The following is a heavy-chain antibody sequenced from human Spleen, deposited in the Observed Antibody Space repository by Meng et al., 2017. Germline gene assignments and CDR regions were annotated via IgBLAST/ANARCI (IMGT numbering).Heavy chain of an antibody. V-gene: IGHV3-74*01. J-gene: IGHJ4*02. CDR3: AKVITGALDQ. CDR2: ISPDGSST. D-gene: IGHD3-16*01. CDR1: GFTFSSDY. Sequence: EVQLLESGGGLVQPVGTLRLSCAASGFTFSSDYMHWVRQAPGKGLMWLSHISPDGSSTTYADSVKGRFTISRHNSKNTLYLQMNSLRVDDTALYYCAKVITGALDQWGRGTLVTVSS.